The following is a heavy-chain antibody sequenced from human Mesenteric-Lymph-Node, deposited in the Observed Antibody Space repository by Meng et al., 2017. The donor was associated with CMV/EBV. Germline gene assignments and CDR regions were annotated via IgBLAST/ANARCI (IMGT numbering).Heavy chain of an antibody. CDR1: GYSISSGYY. CDR2: IYHSGST. CDR3: ARTARGMDV. V-gene: IGHV4-38-2*02. J-gene: IGHJ6*02. Sequence: SETLSLTCTVSGYSISSGYYWGWIRQPPGKGLEWIGSIYHSGSTYYNPSLKSRVTISVDTSKNQFSLKLSSVIAADTAVYYCARTARGMDVWGQGTTVTVSS.